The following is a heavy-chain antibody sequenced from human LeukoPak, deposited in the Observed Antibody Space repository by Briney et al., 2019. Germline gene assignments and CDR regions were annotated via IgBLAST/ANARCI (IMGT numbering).Heavy chain of an antibody. V-gene: IGHV4-34*01. CDR1: GGSFSGYY. D-gene: IGHD4-23*01. J-gene: IGHJ4*02. CDR2: INHSGST. CDR3: ASGIFYGGIREYYFDY. Sequence: SETLSLTCAVYGGSFSGYYWSWIRQPPGKGLEWIGEINHSGSTNYNPSLKCRVTISVDTSKNQFSLKLSSVTAADTAVYYCASGIFYGGIREYYFDYWGQGTLVTVSS.